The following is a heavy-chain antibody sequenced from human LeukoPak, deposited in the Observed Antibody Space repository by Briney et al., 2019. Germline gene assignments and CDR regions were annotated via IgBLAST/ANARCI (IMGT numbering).Heavy chain of an antibody. D-gene: IGHD2-2*01. V-gene: IGHV1-2*02. CDR3: ARRLVPRYYYYMDG. CDR1: GYTFTGYY. J-gene: IGHJ6*03. CDR2: INPNSGGT. Sequence: ASVKVSCKASGYTFTGYYLHWVRQAPGQGLEWMGLINPNSGGTKYAQKCQGRVTMTRDTSISTAYMELNRLRSDDTAVYYSARRLVPRYYYYMDGWGKGTTVTVSS.